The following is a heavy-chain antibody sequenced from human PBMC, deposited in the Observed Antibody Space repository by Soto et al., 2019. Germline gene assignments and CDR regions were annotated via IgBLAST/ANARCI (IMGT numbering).Heavy chain of an antibody. CDR2: IGTAGDT. D-gene: IGHD6-13*01. V-gene: IGHV3-13*01. CDR1: GCTFSSYD. Sequence: GGSLRLSCAASGCTFSSYDMHWVRQATGKGLEWVSAIGTAGDTYYPGSVKGRFTISRENAKNSLYLQMNSLRAGDTAVYYCARDRADSSSWRPYNWFDPWGQGTLVTVSS. J-gene: IGHJ5*02. CDR3: ARDRADSSSWRPYNWFDP.